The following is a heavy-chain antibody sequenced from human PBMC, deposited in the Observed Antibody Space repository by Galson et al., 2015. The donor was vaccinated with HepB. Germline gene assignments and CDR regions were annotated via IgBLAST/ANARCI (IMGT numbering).Heavy chain of an antibody. CDR2: IKQDGSEK. D-gene: IGHD2-2*01. CDR3: ARVGYCSSTSCPIDAFDI. J-gene: IGHJ3*02. CDR1: GFTFSSYW. Sequence: SLRLSCAASGFTFSSYWMSWVRQAPGKGLEWVANIKQDGSEKYYVDSVKGRFTISRDNAKNSLYLQMNSLRAEDTAVYYCARVGYCSSTSCPIDAFDIWGQGTMVTVSS. V-gene: IGHV3-7*01.